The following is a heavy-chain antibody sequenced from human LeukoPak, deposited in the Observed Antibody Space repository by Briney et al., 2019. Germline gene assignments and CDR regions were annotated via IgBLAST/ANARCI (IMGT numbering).Heavy chain of an antibody. V-gene: IGHV4-34*01. CDR3: ARLFWSGPYSHYGLDV. CDR1: GESLSGYF. J-gene: IGHJ6*02. CDR2: IDHRGTT. Sequence: PSETLSLTCVVNGESLSGYFWSWIRQSPGTGLEWIGEIDHRGTTNYNPSLKRRVTISQDTSKIQFSLRLTSVTAADTAIYYCARLFWSGPYSHYGLDVWGQGTTVTVSS. D-gene: IGHD3-3*01.